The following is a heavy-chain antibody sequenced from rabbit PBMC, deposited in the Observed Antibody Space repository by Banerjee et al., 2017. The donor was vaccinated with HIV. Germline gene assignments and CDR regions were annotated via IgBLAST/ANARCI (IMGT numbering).Heavy chain of an antibody. J-gene: IGHJ5*01. CDR1: GLDFSSSYY. CDR2: IYTGSSGST. Sequence: QSLEESGGDLVKPGASLTLTCTASGLDFSSSYYMCWVRQAPGKGLEWIACIYTGSSGSTYYASWAKGRFTVSKASSTTVTLQMTSLTAADTATYFCARGTIAYTYLYTGDNWLDLWGQGTLVTVS. D-gene: IGHD7-1*01. CDR3: ARGTIAYTYLYTGDNWLDL. V-gene: IGHV1S40*01.